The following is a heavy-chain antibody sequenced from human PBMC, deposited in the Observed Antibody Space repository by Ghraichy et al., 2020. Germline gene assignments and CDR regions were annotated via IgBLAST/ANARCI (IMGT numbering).Heavy chain of an antibody. Sequence: SETLSLTCTVSVGSISSGGHYWSWIRQHPGKGLEWIGYVYSSGSTFYNPSLESRVSMSVDISKQQFALKLRSVTAADTAVYFCARAWTVTTSARFGFWGRGILVTVSS. CDR3: ARAWTVTTSARFGF. CDR1: VGSISSGGHY. V-gene: IGHV4-31*03. J-gene: IGHJ4*02. D-gene: IGHD4-17*01. CDR2: VYSSGST.